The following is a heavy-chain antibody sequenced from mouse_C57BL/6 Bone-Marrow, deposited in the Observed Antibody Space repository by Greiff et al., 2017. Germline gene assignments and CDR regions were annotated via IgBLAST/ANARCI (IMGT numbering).Heavy chain of an antibody. CDR2: IDPSDSYT. D-gene: IGHD1-1*01. J-gene: IGHJ3*01. V-gene: IGHV1-50*01. Sequence: QVQLQQPGAELVKPGASVKLSCKASGYTFTSSWMQWVKQRPGQGLEWIGEIDPSDSYTNYNQKFKGKATLTVDTSSSTAYMQLSGLTSEDSAVYYCARTATVVAEAYWGQGTLVTGSA. CDR3: ARTATVVAEAY. CDR1: GYTFTSSW.